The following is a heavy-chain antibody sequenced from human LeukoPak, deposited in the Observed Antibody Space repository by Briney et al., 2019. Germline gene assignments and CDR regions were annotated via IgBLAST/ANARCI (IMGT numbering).Heavy chain of an antibody. CDR1: GFTFSSHW. CDR2: IKQDGSEK. CDR3: ARVRDGYNYPFDY. Sequence: GGSLRLSCAASGFTFSSHWMSWVRQAPGKGLERVANIKQDGSEKYYVDSVKGRFTISRDNAKNSLYLQMNSLRAEDTAVYYCARVRDGYNYPFDYWGQGTLVTVSS. J-gene: IGHJ4*02. V-gene: IGHV3-7*03. D-gene: IGHD5-24*01.